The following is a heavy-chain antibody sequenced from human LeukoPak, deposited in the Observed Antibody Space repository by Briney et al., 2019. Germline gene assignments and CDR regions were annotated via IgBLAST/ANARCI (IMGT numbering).Heavy chain of an antibody. CDR1: GFTFSSYW. Sequence: GGSLRLSCVGSGFTFSSYWMTWVRQAPGKGLEWVSSISSRSTYINYGDSLKGRCTISRDNAGNSLHLQIDSLRDEDTAVYYCATTIFGVVTQSYWGQGTLLSVSS. CDR2: ISSRSTYI. J-gene: IGHJ4*02. D-gene: IGHD3-3*01. CDR3: ATTIFGVVTQSY. V-gene: IGHV3-21*01.